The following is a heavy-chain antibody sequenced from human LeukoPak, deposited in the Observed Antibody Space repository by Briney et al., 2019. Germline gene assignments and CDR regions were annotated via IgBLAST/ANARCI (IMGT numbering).Heavy chain of an antibody. V-gene: IGHV4-59*01. CDR2: IYYSGST. D-gene: IGHD3-22*01. J-gene: IGHJ4*02. Sequence: SETLSLTCTVSGGSISSYYWSWIRQPPGKGLEWIGYIYYSGSTNQNPSLKSRVTISVDTSKNRFSLKLSSVTAADTAVYYCARLYYYDSSGYQYYFDYWGQGTLVTVSS. CDR3: ARLYYYDSSGYQYYFDY. CDR1: GGSISSYY.